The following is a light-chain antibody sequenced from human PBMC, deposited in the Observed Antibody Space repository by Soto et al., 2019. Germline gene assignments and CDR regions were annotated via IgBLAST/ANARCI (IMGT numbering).Light chain of an antibody. CDR2: DAS. Sequence: EIVLTQSPATLSLSPGERATLSCRASQSVSSYLAWYQQKPGQAPRLLIYDASNRATGIPARFSGSGSGTDFTLTISSLEPEDFAVYYCQQRSILRTFGGGTKVDIK. CDR1: QSVSSY. J-gene: IGKJ4*01. V-gene: IGKV3-11*01. CDR3: QQRSILRT.